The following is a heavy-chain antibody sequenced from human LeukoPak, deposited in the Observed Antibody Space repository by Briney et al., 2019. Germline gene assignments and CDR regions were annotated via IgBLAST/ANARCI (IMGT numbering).Heavy chain of an antibody. J-gene: IGHJ6*02. CDR1: GFTFTTYA. D-gene: IGHD5-18*01. V-gene: IGHV3-21*01. CDR3: ARESDTAMVRVPYYYYYGMDV. Sequence: GGSLRLSCAASGFTFTTYAMSWVRQAPGKGLEWLSSISSSSSYIHYANSVKGRFTISRDNAKNSLYLQMNSLRAEDTAVYYCARESDTAMVRVPYYYYYGMDVWGQGTTVTVSS. CDR2: ISSSSSYI.